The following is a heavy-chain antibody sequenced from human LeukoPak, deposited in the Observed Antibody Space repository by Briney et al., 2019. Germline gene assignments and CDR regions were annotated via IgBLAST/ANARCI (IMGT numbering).Heavy chain of an antibody. J-gene: IGHJ5*02. D-gene: IGHD6-13*01. CDR3: ARWPLWYSSSSGNWFDP. V-gene: IGHV4-39*07. Sequence: SETLSLTCTVSGGSVSSGSYYWSWIRQPPGKGLEWIGEINHSGSTNYNPSLKSRVTISVDTSKNQFSLKLSSVTAADTAVYYCARWPLWYSSSSGNWFDPWGQGTLVTVSS. CDR2: INHSGST. CDR1: GGSVSSGSYY.